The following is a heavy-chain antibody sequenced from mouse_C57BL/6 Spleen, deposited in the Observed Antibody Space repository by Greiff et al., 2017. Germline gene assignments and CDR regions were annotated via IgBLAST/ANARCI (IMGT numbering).Heavy chain of an antibody. CDR1: GFNIKNTY. CDR2: IDPANGNT. Sequence: EVQLQQSVAELVRPGASVKLSCTASGFNIKNTYMHWVKQRPEQGLEWIGRIDPANGNTKYAPKFQGKATITADTSSNTAYLQLSRLTSEDTAIYYGAITTVVGDYYAMDYWGQGTSVTVSS. J-gene: IGHJ4*01. D-gene: IGHD1-1*01. V-gene: IGHV14-3*01. CDR3: AITTVVGDYYAMDY.